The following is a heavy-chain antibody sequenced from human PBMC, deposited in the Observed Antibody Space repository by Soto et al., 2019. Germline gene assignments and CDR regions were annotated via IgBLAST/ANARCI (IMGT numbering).Heavy chain of an antibody. Sequence: QLQLQESGPGLVKPSETLSLTCTVSGGSISSSSYYWGWIRQPPGKGLEWLGSIYYSGSTYYNPSLKSRVTISVDTSKNQFSLKLSSVTAADTAVYYCANDYDSSGYFEDYWGQGTLVTVSS. CDR1: GGSISSSSYY. V-gene: IGHV4-39*01. D-gene: IGHD3-22*01. CDR2: IYYSGST. CDR3: ANDYDSSGYFEDY. J-gene: IGHJ4*02.